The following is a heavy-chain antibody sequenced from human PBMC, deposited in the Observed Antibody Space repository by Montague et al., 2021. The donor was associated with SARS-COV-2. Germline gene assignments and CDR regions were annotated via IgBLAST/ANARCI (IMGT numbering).Heavy chain of an antibody. CDR1: GGSISGRF. CDR2: ISYSGAT. CDR3: ARQQGLSGSGVVRLMELDI. V-gene: IGHV4-59*08. D-gene: IGHD3-3*01. J-gene: IGHJ4*01. Sequence: SETLSLTCTDSGGSISGRFWSWIRQTPGKGLEWIGYISYSGATSSNPSLKSRVTLLVDTAVNQFSLKMRSVTAADTAIYYCARQQGLSGSGVVRLMELDIWGHGALVTVSP.